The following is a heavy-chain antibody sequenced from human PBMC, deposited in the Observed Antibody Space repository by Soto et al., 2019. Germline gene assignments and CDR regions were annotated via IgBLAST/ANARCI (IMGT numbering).Heavy chain of an antibody. CDR2: IYYSGST. CDR1: GDSITSTDYY. Sequence: SETLSLTCTATGDSITSTDYYWGWIRRPPGKGLEWVASIYYSGSTYHNPSLKSRVTISVDTSKNQFSLKVTSVTAADTAVYYCARHWRTGYSTVFGVVMGWFDPWGQGTLVTVSS. V-gene: IGHV4-39*01. D-gene: IGHD3-3*01. CDR3: ARHWRTGYSTVFGVVMGWFDP. J-gene: IGHJ5*02.